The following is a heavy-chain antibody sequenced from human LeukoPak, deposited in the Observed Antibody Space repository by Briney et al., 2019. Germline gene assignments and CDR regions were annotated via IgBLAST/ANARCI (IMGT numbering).Heavy chain of an antibody. CDR1: GFTFSNYA. CDR2: LAHDGGDK. D-gene: IGHD6-19*01. V-gene: IGHV3-30*04. CDR3: ARRTPAVAGIDY. J-gene: IGHJ4*02. Sequence: GRSLRLSCEASGFTFSNYAMHWVRQAPGKGLEWVAVLAHDGGDKYFADSVKGRFTVSRDNSKNTLYLQMSSLRAEDTAVYYCARRTPAVAGIDYWGQGTLVTVSS.